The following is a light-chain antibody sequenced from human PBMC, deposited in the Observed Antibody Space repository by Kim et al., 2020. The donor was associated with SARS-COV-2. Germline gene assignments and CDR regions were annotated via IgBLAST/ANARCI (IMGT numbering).Light chain of an antibody. V-gene: IGKV3-15*01. Sequence: LPGERVTLSCSASQSVRNNLAWYQQTSGQPPRLIIYGASTRATGIPARFSGSGSGTEFTLTISSLQSEDFAIFYCQQYNSWPPLTFGGGTKVDIK. CDR1: QSVRNN. J-gene: IGKJ4*01. CDR3: QQYNSWPPLT. CDR2: GAS.